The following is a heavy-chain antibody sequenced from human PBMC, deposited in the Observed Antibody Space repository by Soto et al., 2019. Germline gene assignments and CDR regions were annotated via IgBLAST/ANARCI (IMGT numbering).Heavy chain of an antibody. Sequence: EVQLVESGGGLVQPGGSLRLSCAASGFTFRNNVMNWVRQAPGRGLEWVSAITDNGGSTYYADSVKGRCTISRDNSKTTLYLQMNSLRAEDTAVYYCAKEVYGAARGGMDGWGQGTTVTVSS. CDR3: AKEVYGAARGGMDG. J-gene: IGHJ6*02. D-gene: IGHD3-10*01. V-gene: IGHV3-23*04. CDR1: GFTFRNNV. CDR2: ITDNGGST.